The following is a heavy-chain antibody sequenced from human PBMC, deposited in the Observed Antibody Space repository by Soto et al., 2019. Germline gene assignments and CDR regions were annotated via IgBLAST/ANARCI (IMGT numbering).Heavy chain of an antibody. D-gene: IGHD6-13*01. Sequence: GAPVKVSFKASGYTFSSYGISWVRQAPGQGLEWMGWISAYNGNTNYAQKLQGRVTMTTDTSTSTAYMELRSLRSDDTAVYYCARDSAGFSHWFDPWGQGTLVTVSS. V-gene: IGHV1-18*01. CDR1: GYTFSSYG. J-gene: IGHJ5*02. CDR3: ARDSAGFSHWFDP. CDR2: ISAYNGNT.